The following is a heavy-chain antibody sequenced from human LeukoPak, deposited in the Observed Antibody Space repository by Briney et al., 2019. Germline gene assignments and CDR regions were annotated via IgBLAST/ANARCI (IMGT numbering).Heavy chain of an antibody. CDR3: ARHHDGGPKLRLDF. J-gene: IGHJ4*02. V-gene: IGHV4-59*08. CDR1: GGSISGYY. Sequence: PSETLSLTCTVSGGSISGYYWSWIRQPPGKGLEWIGFFHYSGSTNYNPSLNSRVTTSIDTSMNQLSLTLVSVTAADTAVYFCARHHDGGPKLRLDFWGLGVLVTVSS. D-gene: IGHD2-15*01. CDR2: FHYSGST.